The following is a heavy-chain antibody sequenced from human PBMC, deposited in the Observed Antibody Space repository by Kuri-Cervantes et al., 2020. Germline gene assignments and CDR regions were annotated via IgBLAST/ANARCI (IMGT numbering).Heavy chain of an antibody. J-gene: IGHJ4*02. Sequence: SLKISCAASGFTFDDYAMHWVRQAPGKGLEWVSGISWNSGSIGYADSVKGRFTISRDNARNFLYLQMNGLRAEDTAVYYCAKDRRVAAAGSGFDYWGQGLLVTVSS. CDR3: AKDRRVAAAGSGFDY. CDR2: ISWNSGSI. CDR1: GFTFDDYA. D-gene: IGHD6-13*01. V-gene: IGHV3-9*01.